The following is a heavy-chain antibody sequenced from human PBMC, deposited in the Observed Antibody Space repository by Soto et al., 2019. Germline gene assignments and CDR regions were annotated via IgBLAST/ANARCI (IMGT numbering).Heavy chain of an antibody. Sequence: QVQLVESGGGLVKPGGSLRLSCAASGFTFSDYYMSWIRQAPGKGLEWVSYISSSGSTIYYADSVKGRFTISRDNAKNSLYLQMNSMRAEDTAVYYCARDAVSDDFWSGYCSNYYYYMDVWGKGSTVTVSS. V-gene: IGHV3-11*01. CDR1: GFTFSDYY. J-gene: IGHJ6*03. CDR3: ARDAVSDDFWSGYCSNYYYYMDV. CDR2: ISSSGSTI. D-gene: IGHD3-3*01.